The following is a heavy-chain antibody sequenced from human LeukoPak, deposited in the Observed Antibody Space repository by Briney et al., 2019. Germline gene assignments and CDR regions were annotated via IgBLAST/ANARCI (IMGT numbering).Heavy chain of an antibody. D-gene: IGHD2-2*01. V-gene: IGHV1-18*01. J-gene: IGHJ5*02. CDR1: GYTFTSYG. CDR2: ISAYNGNT. Sequence: GASVKVSCKASGYTFTSYGISWVRQAPGQGLEWMGWISAYNGNTNYAQKLQGRVTMTTDTSTSTAYMELRRLRSDDTAVYYCARRYCSSTSCQKRPDWFDPWGQGTLVTVSS. CDR3: ARRYCSSTSCQKRPDWFDP.